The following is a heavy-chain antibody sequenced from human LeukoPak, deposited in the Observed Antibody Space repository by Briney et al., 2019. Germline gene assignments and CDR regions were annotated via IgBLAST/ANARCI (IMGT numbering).Heavy chain of an antibody. CDR2: IWHDGSIE. CDR1: GFTFRGED. J-gene: IGHJ4*02. D-gene: IGHD3-16*02. V-gene: IGHV3-33*01. CDR3: ARLSQWRGVKSY. Sequence: GTSLRLSCVVSGFTFRGEDMHWVRQAPGKGLEWVAVIWHDGSIESYGDSVKGRFTVSRDKSMTILYLEMNSLRAEDTAVYYCARLSQWRGVKSYWGQGTLVTVSS.